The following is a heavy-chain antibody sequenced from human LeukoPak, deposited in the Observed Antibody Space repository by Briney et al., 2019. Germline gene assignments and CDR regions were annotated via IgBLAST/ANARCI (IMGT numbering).Heavy chain of an antibody. V-gene: IGHV4-59*01. CDR3: ARDSGSYPFAY. CDR1: GGSISSYY. J-gene: IGHJ4*02. CDR2: IYYSGST. Sequence: SDPQSLPCTVSGGSISSYYWSWIRQPPGKGLEWIGYIYYSGSTNYNPSLKSRVTISVDTSKNQFSLKLSSVAAADTAVYYCARDSGSYPFAYWGQGTLVTVSS. D-gene: IGHD3-16*02.